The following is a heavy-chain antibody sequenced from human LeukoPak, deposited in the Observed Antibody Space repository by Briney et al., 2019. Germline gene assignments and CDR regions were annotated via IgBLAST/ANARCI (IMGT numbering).Heavy chain of an antibody. CDR3: ARDRKVGATQDY. J-gene: IGHJ4*02. D-gene: IGHD1-26*01. CDR1: GFTVSSNY. Sequence: GGCLRLSCAASGFTVSSNYMSWVRQAPGKGLEWVSVIYSGGSTYYADSVKGRFTISRDNSKNTLYLQMNSLRAEDTAVYYCARDRKVGATQDYWGQGTLVTVSS. CDR2: IYSGGST. V-gene: IGHV3-53*01.